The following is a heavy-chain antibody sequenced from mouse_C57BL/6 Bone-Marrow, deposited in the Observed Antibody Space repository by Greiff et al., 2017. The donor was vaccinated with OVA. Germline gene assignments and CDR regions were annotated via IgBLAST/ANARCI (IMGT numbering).Heavy chain of an antibody. CDR2: INPSSGYT. CDR3: ARRGNYYGSSYYWYFDV. D-gene: IGHD1-1*01. CDR1: GYTFTSYW. J-gene: IGHJ1*03. Sequence: VQLQQSGAELAKPGASVKLSCKASGYTFTSYWMHWVKQRPGQGLEWIGYINPSSGYTKYNQKFKDKATLTADESSSTAYMQLSSLTYEDSAVYYCARRGNYYGSSYYWYFDVWGTGTTVTVSS. V-gene: IGHV1-7*01.